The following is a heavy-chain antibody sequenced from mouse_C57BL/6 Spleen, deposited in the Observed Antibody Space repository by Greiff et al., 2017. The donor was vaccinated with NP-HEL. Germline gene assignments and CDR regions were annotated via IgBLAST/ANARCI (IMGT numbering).Heavy chain of an antibody. D-gene: IGHD1-1*01. CDR1: GYTFTSYW. Sequence: QVQLQQPGAELVMPGASVKLSCKASGYTFTSYWMHWVKQRPGQGLEWIGEIDPSDSYTNYNQKFKGKSTLTVDKSSSTAYMQLSSLTSEDSAVYYCARSLGYYGSLYYAMDYWGQGTSVTVSS. CDR3: ARSLGYYGSLYYAMDY. V-gene: IGHV1-69*01. CDR2: IDPSDSYT. J-gene: IGHJ4*01.